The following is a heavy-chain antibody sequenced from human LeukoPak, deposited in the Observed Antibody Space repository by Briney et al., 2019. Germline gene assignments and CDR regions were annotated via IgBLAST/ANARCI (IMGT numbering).Heavy chain of an antibody. J-gene: IGHJ6*02. CDR1: GGSFSGYY. D-gene: IGHD6-19*01. CDR3: ARGSSGWYAYYYYYYGMDV. CDR2: INHSRST. V-gene: IGHV4-34*01. Sequence: MPSETLSLTCGVYGGSFSGYYWSWIRQPPGKGLEWIGEINHSRSTNYNPSLKSRVTISVDTSKNQFSLKLSSVTAADTAVYYCARGSSGWYAYYYYYYGMDVWGQGTTVTVSS.